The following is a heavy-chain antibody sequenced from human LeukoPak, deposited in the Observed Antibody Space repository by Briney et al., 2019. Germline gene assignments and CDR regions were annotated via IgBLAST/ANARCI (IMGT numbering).Heavy chain of an antibody. J-gene: IGHJ4*02. CDR3: ARLAGDYGANYFDC. V-gene: IGHV4-34*01. Sequence: PSETLSLTCAVYGGSFSGYYWSWIRQPPGKGLEWIGEINHSGSTNYNPSLKSRVTISVDTSKNQFSLKLSSVTAADTAVYFCARLAGDYGANYFDCWGQGTLATVSS. CDR1: GGSFSGYY. CDR2: INHSGST. D-gene: IGHD4-17*01.